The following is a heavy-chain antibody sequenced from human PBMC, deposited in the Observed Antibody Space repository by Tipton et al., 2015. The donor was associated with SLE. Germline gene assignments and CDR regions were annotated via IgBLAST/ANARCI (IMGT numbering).Heavy chain of an antibody. J-gene: IGHJ3*02. D-gene: IGHD3-16*01. CDR3: AREGEGGAFDI. V-gene: IGHV4-59*01. CDR1: GGSISGYY. CDR2: IYYTGST. Sequence: TLSLTCTVSGGSISGYYWSWIRQPPGKGLEWIGYIYYTGSTNYNPSLKTRVTISVDTSKNQFSLKLSSVTAADTAVYYCAREGEGGAFDIWGQGTMVTVSS.